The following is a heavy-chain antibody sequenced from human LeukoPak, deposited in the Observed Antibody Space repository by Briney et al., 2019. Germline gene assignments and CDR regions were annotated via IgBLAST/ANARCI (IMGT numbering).Heavy chain of an antibody. Sequence: PSETLSPTCTVSRGSISKYFWNWIRQPPGKGLEWLGYISFSGNTNYNSSLKSRITISVDPSKNQFFLNLTSPTAADTAVYYCVREAAVGYYFDSWGQGTLVTVSS. CDR3: VREAAVGYYFDS. CDR2: ISFSGNT. V-gene: IGHV4-59*01. J-gene: IGHJ4*02. D-gene: IGHD1-26*01. CDR1: RGSISKYF.